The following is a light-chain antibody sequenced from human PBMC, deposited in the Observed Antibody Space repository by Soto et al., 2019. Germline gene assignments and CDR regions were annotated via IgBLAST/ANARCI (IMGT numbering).Light chain of an antibody. CDR2: EVN. CDR1: SSDVGGYNY. Sequence: QSALTQLPSASGSPGQSVAISCTGASSDVGGYNYVSWYQQHPGKAPKLMIYEVNKRPSGVPDRFSGSKSGNTASLTVSGLQAEDEADYYCSSYSDTNICVFGTGTKVTVL. V-gene: IGLV2-8*01. CDR3: SSYSDTNICV. J-gene: IGLJ1*01.